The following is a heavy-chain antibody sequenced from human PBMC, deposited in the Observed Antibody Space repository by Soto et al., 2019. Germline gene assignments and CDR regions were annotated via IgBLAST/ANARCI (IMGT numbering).Heavy chain of an antibody. Sequence: GGSLRLSCAASGFTFSSYAMSWVRQAPGKGLEWVPSISSSSSYIYYADSVKGRFTISRDNAKNSLYLQMNSLRAEDTAVYYCAITPFPVYYYDSSGYRGDAFDIWGQGTMVTVSS. CDR2: ISSSSSYI. D-gene: IGHD3-22*01. CDR3: AITPFPVYYYDSSGYRGDAFDI. J-gene: IGHJ3*02. V-gene: IGHV3-21*01. CDR1: GFTFSSYA.